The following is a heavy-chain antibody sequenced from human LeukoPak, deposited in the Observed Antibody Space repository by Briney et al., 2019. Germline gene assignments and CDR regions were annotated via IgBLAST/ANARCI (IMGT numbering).Heavy chain of an antibody. V-gene: IGHV3-23*01. D-gene: IGHD6-19*01. CDR1: GFAFSSYA. CDR3: AKDYEIAVVGYFDY. Sequence: PGGSLRLSCAASGFAFSSYAMSWVRQAPGKGLEWVSAISGSGGSTYYADSVKGRFTISRDNSKNTLYLQMNSLRAEDTAVYYCAKDYEIAVVGYFDYWGQGTLVTVSS. CDR2: ISGSGGST. J-gene: IGHJ4*02.